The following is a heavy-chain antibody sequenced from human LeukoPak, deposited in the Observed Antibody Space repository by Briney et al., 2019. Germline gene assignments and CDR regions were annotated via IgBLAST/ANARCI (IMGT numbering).Heavy chain of an antibody. CDR1: GGSISSTNW. Sequence: PSETLSLTCGVSGGSISSTNWWSWVRQPPGQGLEWIGEVSLTGETNYNPSLNGRVTMSLDGSRNQLSLPLTSVTAADTAIYYCSRESGAFRPFGYWGQGTLVIVPP. V-gene: IGHV4-4*02. D-gene: IGHD1-26*01. J-gene: IGHJ4*02. CDR3: SRESGAFRPFGY. CDR2: VSLTGET.